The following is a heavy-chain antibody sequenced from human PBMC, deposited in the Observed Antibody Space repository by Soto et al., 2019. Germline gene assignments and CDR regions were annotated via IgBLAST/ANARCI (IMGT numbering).Heavy chain of an antibody. CDR1: GGSISSTNW. V-gene: IGHV4-4*02. CDR3: AFPATADFDY. J-gene: IGHJ4*02. D-gene: IGHD6-13*01. CDR2: IYHSGTT. Sequence: QVQLQESGPGLVKPSGTLSLTCAVSGGSISSTNWWTWVRQSPGRGLEWIGGIYHSGTTNYSPSLKSRVNIAVAMSTTPLSLTLISVTAADTAVYYCAFPATADFDYWGKGILVTVSS.